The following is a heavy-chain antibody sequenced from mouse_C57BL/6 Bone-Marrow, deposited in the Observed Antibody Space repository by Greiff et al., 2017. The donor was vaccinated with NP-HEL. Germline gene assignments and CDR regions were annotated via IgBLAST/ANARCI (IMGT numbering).Heavy chain of an antibody. CDR1: GFTFSDYY. V-gene: IGHV5-12*01. CDR3: ARHNSNSPYYAMDY. Sequence: EVKLLESGGGLVQPGGSLKLSCAASGFTFSDYYMYWVRQTPEKRLEWVAYISNGGGSTYYPDTVKGRFTISRDNAKNTLYLQMSRLKSEDTAMYYCARHNSNSPYYAMDYWGQGTSVTVSS. CDR2: ISNGGGST. D-gene: IGHD2-5*01. J-gene: IGHJ4*01.